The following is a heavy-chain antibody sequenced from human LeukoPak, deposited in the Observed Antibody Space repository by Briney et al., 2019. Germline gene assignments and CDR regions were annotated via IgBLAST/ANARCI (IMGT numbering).Heavy chain of an antibody. D-gene: IGHD5-18*01. CDR2: IYSGGST. Sequence: PGGSLRLSCAASGFTVSSNYMCWVRQAPGKGLEWVSVIYSGGSTYYADSVKGRFTISRDNSKNTLYLQMNSLRAEDTAVYYCARAPGGQLWLNFGYWGQGTLVTVSS. CDR3: ARAPGGQLWLNFGY. CDR1: GFTVSSNY. V-gene: IGHV3-53*01. J-gene: IGHJ4*02.